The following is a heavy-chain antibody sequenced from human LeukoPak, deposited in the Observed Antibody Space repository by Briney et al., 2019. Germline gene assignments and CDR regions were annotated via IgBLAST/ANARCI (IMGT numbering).Heavy chain of an antibody. D-gene: IGHD5-24*01. CDR1: GFTFSTYW. V-gene: IGHV3-7*01. CDR3: ARDCGYWMAYTDYMDV. J-gene: IGHJ6*03. CDR2: IRKDGSDI. Sequence: GGSLRLSCAASGFTFSTYWMSWVRQAPGKGLEWVANIRKDGSDIHYVDSVKGRFTISRDNAKNTLYLQMNSLRAEDTAVYYCARDCGYWMAYTDYMDVWGKGTTVTVSS.